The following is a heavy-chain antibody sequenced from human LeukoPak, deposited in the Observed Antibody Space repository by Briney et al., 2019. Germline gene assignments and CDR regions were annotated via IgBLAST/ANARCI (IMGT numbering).Heavy chain of an antibody. V-gene: IGHV4-59*08. CDR1: GGSISSYY. CDR2: IYYSGST. Sequence: SETLSLTCTVSGGSISSYYWSWIRQPPGKGLEWIGYIYYSGSTNYNPSLKSRVTISVDTSKNQFSLKLSSVTAADTAVYYCATTPGLTMIVVGPFDYWGQGTLVTVSS. CDR3: ATTPGLTMIVVGPFDY. J-gene: IGHJ4*02. D-gene: IGHD3-22*01.